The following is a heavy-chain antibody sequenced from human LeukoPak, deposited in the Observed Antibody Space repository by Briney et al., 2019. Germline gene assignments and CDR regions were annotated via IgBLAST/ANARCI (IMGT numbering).Heavy chain of an antibody. V-gene: IGHV3-64D*09. CDR2: ISSNGGST. D-gene: IGHD2-21*01. Sequence: PGGSPRLSCSASGFTFSSYAIHWVRQAPGKGLEYVSAISSNGGSTYYADSVKGRFTISRDNSKNTLYLQMSSLRAEDTAVYYCVKEEDSSLDYWGQGTLVTVSS. CDR3: VKEEDSSLDY. CDR1: GFTFSSYA. J-gene: IGHJ4*02.